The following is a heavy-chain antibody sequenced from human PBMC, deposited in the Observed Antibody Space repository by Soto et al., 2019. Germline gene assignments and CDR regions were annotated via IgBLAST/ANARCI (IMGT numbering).Heavy chain of an antibody. CDR2: IIPIFGTA. CDR1: GGTFSSYA. Sequence: SVKVSCKASGGTFSSYAISWVRQAPGQGLEWMGGIIPIFGTANYAQKFQGRVTITADESTSTAYMELSSLRSEDTAVYYCARAGDYDILTGYYKTNSLKYYYYGMDVWGQGTTVTVSS. V-gene: IGHV1-69*13. J-gene: IGHJ6*02. D-gene: IGHD3-9*01. CDR3: ARAGDYDILTGYYKTNSLKYYYYGMDV.